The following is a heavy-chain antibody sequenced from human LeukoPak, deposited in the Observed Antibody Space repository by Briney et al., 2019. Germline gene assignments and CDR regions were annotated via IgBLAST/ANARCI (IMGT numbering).Heavy chain of an antibody. Sequence: PGGSLRLSCATSGFTFSSYGMHWVRQAPGRGLEWVAFIWFDGSNTDYADSVKGRFTISRDNSKNTLYLQMNSLRTEDTAVYFCAKGITIFGVVTEGFDHWGQGSLVTVSS. CDR1: GFTFSSYG. D-gene: IGHD3-3*01. CDR3: AKGITIFGVVTEGFDH. V-gene: IGHV3-30*02. CDR2: IWFDGSNT. J-gene: IGHJ4*02.